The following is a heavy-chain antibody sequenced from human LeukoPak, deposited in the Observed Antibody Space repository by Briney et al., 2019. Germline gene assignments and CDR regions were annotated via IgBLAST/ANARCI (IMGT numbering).Heavy chain of an antibody. V-gene: IGHV4-4*07. CDR3: AREMGRSSSSGGTIDY. Sequence: SETLSLTCTVSGGSISSYYWSWIRQPAGKGLEWIGRIYTSGSTNYNPSLKSRVTMSVDTSKNQFSLKLSSVTAADTAVYYCAREMGRSSSSGGTIDYWGQGTLVTVSS. CDR1: GGSISSYY. J-gene: IGHJ4*02. CDR2: IYTSGST. D-gene: IGHD6-13*01.